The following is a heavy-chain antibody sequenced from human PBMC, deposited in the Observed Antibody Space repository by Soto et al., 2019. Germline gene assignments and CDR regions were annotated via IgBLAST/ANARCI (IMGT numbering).Heavy chain of an antibody. CDR1: GFTFSSYG. CDR3: ARDLYNWNYERYFDY. CDR2: IWYDGSNK. D-gene: IGHD1-7*01. V-gene: IGHV3-33*01. Sequence: GGSLRLSCAASGFTFSSYGMHWVRQAPGKGLEWVAVIWYDGSNKYYADSVKGRFTISRDNSKNTLYLQMNSLRAEDTAVYYCARDLYNWNYERYFDYWGQGTLVTVSS. J-gene: IGHJ4*02.